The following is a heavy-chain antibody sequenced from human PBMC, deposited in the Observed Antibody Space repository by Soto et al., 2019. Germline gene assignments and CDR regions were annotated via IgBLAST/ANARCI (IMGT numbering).Heavy chain of an antibody. D-gene: IGHD3-10*01. Sequence: SGPTLVNPTETLTLTCTVSGFSLSNARMGVSWIRQPPGKALEWLAHIFSNDEKSYSTSLKSRLTISKDTSKSQVVLTMTNMDPVDTATYYCARTPGEWPYNWFDPWGQGTLVTVSS. V-gene: IGHV2-26*01. CDR1: GFSLSNARMG. J-gene: IGHJ5*02. CDR3: ARTPGEWPYNWFDP. CDR2: IFSNDEK.